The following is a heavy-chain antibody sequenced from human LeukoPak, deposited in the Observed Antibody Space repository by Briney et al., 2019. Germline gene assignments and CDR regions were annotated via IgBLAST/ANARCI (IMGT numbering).Heavy chain of an antibody. CDR1: GYTFTSYY. D-gene: IGHD3-22*01. Sequence: ASVKVSCKASGYTFTSYYMHWVRQAPGQGLEWMGIINPSGGSTSYAQKFQGRVTMTRDTSTSTVYMELISLRSEDTAVYYCARETYYYDSSGYYLPGDYWGQGTLVTVSS. V-gene: IGHV1-46*01. CDR2: INPSGGST. CDR3: ARETYYYDSSGYYLPGDY. J-gene: IGHJ4*02.